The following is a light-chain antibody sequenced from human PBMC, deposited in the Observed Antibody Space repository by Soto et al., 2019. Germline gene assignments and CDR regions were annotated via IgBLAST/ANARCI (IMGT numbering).Light chain of an antibody. J-gene: IGKJ1*01. CDR3: HQYYSAPWT. V-gene: IGKV4-1*01. CDR1: QSVLYSSNNKNY. Sequence: DIVMTQSPDSLAVFLGERATINCKSSQSVLYSSNNKNYLAWFQQKPGQPPKLLIYWESTRESGVPDRFSGSGSGTDFILTISSLQAEDVAVYYCHQYYSAPWTFGQGTKVEIK. CDR2: WES.